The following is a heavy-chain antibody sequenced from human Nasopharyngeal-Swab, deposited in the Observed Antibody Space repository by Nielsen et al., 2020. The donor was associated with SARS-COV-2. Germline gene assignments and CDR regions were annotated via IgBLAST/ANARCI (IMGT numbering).Heavy chain of an antibody. CDR3: ARVDGYHAFDI. D-gene: IGHD5-24*01. J-gene: IGHJ3*02. CDR1: GGSVSSGSYY. V-gene: IGHV4-61*01. CDR2: IYYSGST. Sequence: SETLSLTCTVSGGSVSSGSYYWSWIRQPPGKGLEWIGYIYYSGSTNYNPSLKSRVTISVDTSKNQFSLKLSSVTDADTAVYYCARVDGYHAFDIWGQGTMVTVSS.